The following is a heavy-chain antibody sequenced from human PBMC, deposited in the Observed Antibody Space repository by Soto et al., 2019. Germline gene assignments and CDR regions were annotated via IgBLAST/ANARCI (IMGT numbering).Heavy chain of an antibody. V-gene: IGHV1-18*01. CDR2: INVYNGNT. J-gene: IGHJ4*02. D-gene: IGHD6-13*01. CDR1: GYTFTSYG. CDR3: ERDWAAAGPFDY. Sequence: GASVKVSCKASGYTFTSYGISWVRQAPGQGLEWMGWINVYNGNTNYAQKLQGRVTMTTDTSTSTAYMELRSLRSDDTAVYYCERDWAAAGPFDYWGQGTLVTVSS.